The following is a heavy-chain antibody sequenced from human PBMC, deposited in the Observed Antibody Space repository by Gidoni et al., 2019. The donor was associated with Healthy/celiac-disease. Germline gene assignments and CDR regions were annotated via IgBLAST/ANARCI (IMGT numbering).Heavy chain of an antibody. V-gene: IGHV1-69*04. CDR2: IIPILGIA. CDR3: ARRGMVASEVDY. J-gene: IGHJ4*02. CDR1: GGTFSSYA. D-gene: IGHD5-12*01. Sequence: QVQLVQSGAEVKKPGSSVKVSCKASGGTFSSYAISWVRQAPGQGLEWMGRIIPILGIANYAQKFQGRVTITADKSTSTAYMELSSLRSEDTAVYYCARRGMVASEVDYWGQGTLVTVSS.